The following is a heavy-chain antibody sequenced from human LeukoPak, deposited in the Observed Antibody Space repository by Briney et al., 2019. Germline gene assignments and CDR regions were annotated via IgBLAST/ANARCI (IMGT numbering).Heavy chain of an antibody. CDR2: IYTSGST. D-gene: IGHD3-22*01. J-gene: IGHJ5*02. V-gene: IGHV4-4*09. CDR3: ARSYYYDSSGSAFDP. CDR1: GGSISSYY. Sequence: SETLSLTCTVSGGSISSYYWSWIRQPPGKGLEWIGYIYTSGSTNYNPSLKSRVTISVDTSKNQFSLKLSSVTAADTAVYYCARSYYYDSSGSAFDPWGQGALVTVSS.